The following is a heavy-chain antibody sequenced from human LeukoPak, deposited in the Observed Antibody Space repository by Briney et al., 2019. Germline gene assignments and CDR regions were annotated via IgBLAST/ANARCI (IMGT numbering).Heavy chain of an antibody. V-gene: IGHV3-21*01. CDR3: ARDERFGERYMDV. CDR1: GFTFSSYS. CDR2: ISSSSSYI. Sequence: PGRSLRLSCAASGFTFSSYSMNWVRQAPGKGLEWVSSISSSSSYIYYADSVKGRFTISRDNAKNSLYLQMNSLRAEDTAVYYCARDERFGERYMDVWGKGTTVTVSS. D-gene: IGHD3-10*01. J-gene: IGHJ6*03.